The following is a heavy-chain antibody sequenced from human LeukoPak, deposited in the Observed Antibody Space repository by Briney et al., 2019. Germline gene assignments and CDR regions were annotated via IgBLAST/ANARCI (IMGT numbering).Heavy chain of an antibody. V-gene: IGHV1-8*01. CDR2: MNPNSGNT. D-gene: IGHD2-2*01. J-gene: IGHJ5*02. CDR3: ARGFTVVVPAAFSPTRPIFNWFDP. CDR1: GYTFTSYD. Sequence: ASVKVSCKASGYTFTSYDINWVRQATGQGLEWMGWMNPNSGNTGYAQKFQGRVTMTRNTSISTAYMELSSLRSEDTAVYYCARGFTVVVPAAFSPTRPIFNWFDPWGQGTLVTVSS.